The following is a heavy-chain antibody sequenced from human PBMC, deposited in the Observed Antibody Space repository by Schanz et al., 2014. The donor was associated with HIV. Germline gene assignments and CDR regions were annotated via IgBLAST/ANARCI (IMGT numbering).Heavy chain of an antibody. J-gene: IGHJ2*01. D-gene: IGHD2-15*01. CDR2: ISFDGSNK. CDR1: GFIFSSYA. V-gene: IGHV3-30-3*01. Sequence: QVQLVESGGGVVQPGRSLRLSCAASGFIFSSYAMHWVRQAPGKGLEWVAVISFDGSNKYYADSVKGRFTISRDNSKNTLYLQMNSLRAEDTAVYYCAISRPSGYGGSWYFDLWGRGTLVAVSS. CDR3: AISRPSGYGGSWYFDL.